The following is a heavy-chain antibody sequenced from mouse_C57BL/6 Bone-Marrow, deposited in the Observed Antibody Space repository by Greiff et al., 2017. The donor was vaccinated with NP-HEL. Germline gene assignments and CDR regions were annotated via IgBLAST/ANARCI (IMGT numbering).Heavy chain of an antibody. CDR1: GFNIKDYY. V-gene: IGHV14-2*01. D-gene: IGHD3-2*02. CDR2: IDPEDGET. CDR3: ASQSQATPYAMDY. Sequence: VQLQQSGAELVKPGASVKLSCTASGFNIKDYYMHWVKQRTEQGLEWIGRIDPEDGETKYAPKFQGKATITADTSSNTAYLQLRSLTSEDTAVYYCASQSQATPYAMDYWGQGTSVTVSS. J-gene: IGHJ4*01.